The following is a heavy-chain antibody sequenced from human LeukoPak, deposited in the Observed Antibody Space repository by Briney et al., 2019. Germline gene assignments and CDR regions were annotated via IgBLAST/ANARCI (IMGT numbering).Heavy chain of an antibody. D-gene: IGHD2-15*01. J-gene: IGHJ4*02. V-gene: IGHV3-7*01. CDR1: GFTFSHFW. CDR3: AREDGYCSGGNCCSYFDS. Sequence: PGGSLRLSCAGSGFTFSHFWMSWVRQAPGKGLEWVAYIKKTGSETYYVDSVKGRFTITRDNTRSSLFLQMYSLRAEDTAVYFCAREDGYCSGGNCCSYFDSWGQGTLVTVSS. CDR2: IKKTGSET.